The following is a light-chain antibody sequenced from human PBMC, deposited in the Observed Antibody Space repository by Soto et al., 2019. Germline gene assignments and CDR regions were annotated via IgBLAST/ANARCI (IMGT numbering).Light chain of an antibody. CDR1: QSVSSY. CDR3: QQPYT. Sequence: EIVLTQSPATLSLSPGERATLSCRASQSVSSYLAWYQQKPGLAPRLLIYDASNKATGIPARISGSGSGTDFTLTISTLEPEDIAVYYCQQPYTFGQGTKLEIK. V-gene: IGKV3-11*01. J-gene: IGKJ2*01. CDR2: DAS.